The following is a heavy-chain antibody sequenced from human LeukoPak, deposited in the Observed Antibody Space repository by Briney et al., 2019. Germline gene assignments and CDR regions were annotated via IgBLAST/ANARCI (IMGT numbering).Heavy chain of an antibody. Sequence: GGSLSRSCAASGFTFSSYWMHWVGQAPGKGLVWVSGINSDGSSTSYADSVKGRFTISRDNAKNTLYLQMNSLRAEDTAVYYFASIYWYDAFDIWGQGTMVTVSS. CDR2: INSDGSST. V-gene: IGHV3-74*01. CDR1: GFTFSSYW. D-gene: IGHD2-8*02. J-gene: IGHJ3*02. CDR3: ASIYWYDAFDI.